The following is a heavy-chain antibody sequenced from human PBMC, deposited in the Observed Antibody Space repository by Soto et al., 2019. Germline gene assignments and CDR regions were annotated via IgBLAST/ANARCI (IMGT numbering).Heavy chain of an antibody. CDR3: AREGYCIDAHCVEF. V-gene: IGHV3-48*02. CDR1: GFTFSTYS. D-gene: IGHD2-15*01. J-gene: IGHJ4*02. Sequence: ESGGGLVQPGGSLRLSCAASGFTFSTYSMNWVRQAPGKGLEWISYISSVSSPIYYADSVKGRFTIARDNAKNSLYLQMNNLRDEDTAMYYCAREGYCIDAHCVEFWGQGTLVTVSS. CDR2: ISSVSSPI.